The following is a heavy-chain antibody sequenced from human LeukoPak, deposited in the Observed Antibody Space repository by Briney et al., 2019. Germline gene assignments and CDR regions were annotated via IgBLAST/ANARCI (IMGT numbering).Heavy chain of an antibody. D-gene: IGHD2-15*01. CDR3: ARDKCSGGSCLDY. V-gene: IGHV4-4*02. CDR2: IYHSGST. Sequence: SGTLSLTCDVSGGSISSSNWWSWVRQPPGKGLEWIGEIYHSGSTNYNPSLKSRVTISVDKSKNQFSLKLSSVTAADTAVYYCARDKCSGGSCLDYWGQGTLVTVSS. CDR1: GGSISSSNW. J-gene: IGHJ4*02.